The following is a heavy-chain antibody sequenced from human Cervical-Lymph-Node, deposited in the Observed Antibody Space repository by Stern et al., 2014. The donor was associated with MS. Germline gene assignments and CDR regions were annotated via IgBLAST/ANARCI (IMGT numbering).Heavy chain of an antibody. D-gene: IGHD3-22*01. V-gene: IGHV1-69*01. J-gene: IGHJ6*02. Sequence: VHLVESGAEVKKPASSVKVSCKASGGTFTSHAFYWVRQAPGQGLEWMGGLIPIFGSPSYAQKFQGRLTITADESTSTAFMELTSLTSEDTAVYYCARALTMSADPYYNGMDVWGQGTTVTVSS. CDR3: ARALTMSADPYYNGMDV. CDR1: GGTFTSHA. CDR2: LIPIFGSP.